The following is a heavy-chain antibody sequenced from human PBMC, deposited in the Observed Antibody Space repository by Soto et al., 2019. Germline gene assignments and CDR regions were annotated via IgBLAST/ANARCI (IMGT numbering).Heavy chain of an antibody. CDR1: GFTFSSYG. Sequence: GGSLRLSCAASGFTFSSYGMHWVRQAPGKGLEWVAVIASDGTIKYYADSVMGRFTTSRDNSRDTVFLQMNSLRPEDTALYYCGRDFQLRGCFFACGGRGPWVPVSS. CDR3: GRDFQLRGCFFAC. V-gene: IGHV3-30*03. D-gene: IGHD3-16*01. CDR2: IASDGTIK. J-gene: IGHJ4*02.